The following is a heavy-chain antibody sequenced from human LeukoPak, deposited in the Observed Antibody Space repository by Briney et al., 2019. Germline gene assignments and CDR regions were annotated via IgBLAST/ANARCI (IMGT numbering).Heavy chain of an antibody. D-gene: IGHD2-21*02. CDR2: INPNSGGT. CDR1: GYTFTGYY. V-gene: IGHV1-2*02. Sequence: ASVKVSCKASGYTFTGYYMHWVRQAPGQGLEWMGWINPNSGGTNYAQKFQGRVTMTRDTSISTAYMELGRLRSDDTAVYYCARVFLAYCGGDCYPLDYWGQGTLVTVSS. J-gene: IGHJ4*02. CDR3: ARVFLAYCGGDCYPLDY.